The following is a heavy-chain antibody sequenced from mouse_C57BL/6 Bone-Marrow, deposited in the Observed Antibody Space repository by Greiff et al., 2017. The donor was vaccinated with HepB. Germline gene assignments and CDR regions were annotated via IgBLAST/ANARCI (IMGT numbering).Heavy chain of an antibody. CDR1: GFTFSSYG. CDR3: ARLITTRWGHYYAMDY. Sequence: EVQRVESGGDLVKPGGSLKLSCAASGFTFSSYGMSWVRQTPDKRLEWVATISSGGSYTYYPDSVKGRFTISRDNAKNTLYLQMSSLKSEDTAMYYCARLITTRWGHYYAMDYWGQGTSVTVSS. CDR2: ISSGGSYT. V-gene: IGHV5-6*01. D-gene: IGHD2-4*01. J-gene: IGHJ4*01.